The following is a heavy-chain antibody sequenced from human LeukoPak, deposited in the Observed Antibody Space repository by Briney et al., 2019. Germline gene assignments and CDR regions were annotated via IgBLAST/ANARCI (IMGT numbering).Heavy chain of an antibody. CDR2: ISGSGGST. V-gene: IGHV3-23*01. CDR3: ARDRDYSFDY. CDR1: GFTISSYA. Sequence: GGSLRLSCAVSGFTISSYAMSWVRQAPGKGLEWVSAISGSGGSTYYTDSVKGRFTISRDDSKNTLCLQMNSLRAEDTAVYYCARDRDYSFDYWGQGTLVTVSS. J-gene: IGHJ4*02. D-gene: IGHD2-21*01.